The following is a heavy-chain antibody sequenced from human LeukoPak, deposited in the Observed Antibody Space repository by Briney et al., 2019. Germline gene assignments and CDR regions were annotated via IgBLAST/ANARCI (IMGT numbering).Heavy chain of an antibody. Sequence: PGGSLRLSCTASEFTVSRNYMLWVRQAPGKGMEWASLIFSNGDTHYADSVKGRFTISRDTSKNTVSLQMNSVRVEDTAMYYCTRDQMNYWGQGTLVTVSS. CDR1: EFTVSRNY. J-gene: IGHJ4*02. CDR2: IFSNGDT. V-gene: IGHV3-53*01. CDR3: TRDQMNY. D-gene: IGHD5-24*01.